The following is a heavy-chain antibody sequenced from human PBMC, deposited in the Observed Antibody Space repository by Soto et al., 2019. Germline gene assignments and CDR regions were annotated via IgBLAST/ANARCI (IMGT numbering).Heavy chain of an antibody. Sequence: PSETLSLTCTVSGGSISSYYWSWIRQPPGKGLEWIGYIYYSGSTNYNPSLKSRVTISVDTSKNQFSLKLSSVTAADTAVYYCARAGSGWSPFDYWGQGTLVTVSS. J-gene: IGHJ4*02. D-gene: IGHD6-19*01. V-gene: IGHV4-59*01. CDR2: IYYSGST. CDR1: GGSISSYY. CDR3: ARAGSGWSPFDY.